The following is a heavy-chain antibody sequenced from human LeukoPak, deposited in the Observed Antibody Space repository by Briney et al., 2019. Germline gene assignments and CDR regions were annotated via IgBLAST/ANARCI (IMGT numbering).Heavy chain of an antibody. D-gene: IGHD6-13*01. V-gene: IGHV3-21*01. Sequence: GGSPRLSCAASGFTFSSYSMNWVRQAPGKGLEWVSSISSSSSYIYYADSVKGRFTISRDNAKNSLYLQMNSLRAEDTAVYYCARASLNSSSWYCVDVWGKGTTVTVSS. CDR1: GFTFSSYS. CDR2: ISSSSSYI. CDR3: ARASLNSSSWYCVDV. J-gene: IGHJ6*04.